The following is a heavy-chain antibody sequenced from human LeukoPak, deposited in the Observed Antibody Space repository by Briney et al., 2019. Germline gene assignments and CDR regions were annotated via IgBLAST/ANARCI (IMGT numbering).Heavy chain of an antibody. CDR2: IYYSGST. J-gene: IGHJ6*03. CDR1: GGSFSND. V-gene: IGHV4-59*01. D-gene: IGHD3-10*01. CDR3: ARVEEGYGSGRRENYYYYYMDV. Sequence: PSETLSLTCAVYGGSFSNDWSWIRQPPGKGLEWIGYIYYSGSTNYNPFLKSRVIISVDTSKNQFSLKLSSVTAADTAVYYCARVEEGYGSGRRENYYYYYMDVWGKGTTVTISS.